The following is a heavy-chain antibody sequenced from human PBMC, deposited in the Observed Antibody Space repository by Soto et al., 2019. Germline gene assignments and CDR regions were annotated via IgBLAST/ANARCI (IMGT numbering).Heavy chain of an antibody. CDR1: GLTFRSYW. D-gene: IGHD6-13*01. J-gene: IGHJ4*02. V-gene: IGHV3-74*01. Sequence: GVSLRLSCAASGLTFRSYWMHWVRQAPGKGLVWVSRINRDGSSINYADSARGRVTISRDNAKNTLYLQVNGLRAEDTAVYYCAREIATTGEYYFDYWGQGILVTVS. CDR3: AREIATTGEYYFDY. CDR2: INRDGSSI.